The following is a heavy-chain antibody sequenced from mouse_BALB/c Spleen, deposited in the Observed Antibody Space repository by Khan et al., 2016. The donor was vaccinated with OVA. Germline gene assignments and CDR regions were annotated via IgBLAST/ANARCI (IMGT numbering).Heavy chain of an antibody. V-gene: IGHV1-9*01. Sequence: QVQLQQSGGDLMKPGASVKISCKATGYTFSSYWIEWVKQRPGHGLEWIGQIFPGSVSTTYNEKFKGKATSTADTSSNTAYMQLSSLTSEDSAVYYCARGGYGGFAYWGQGTLVTVSA. J-gene: IGHJ3*01. D-gene: IGHD2-2*01. CDR1: GYTFSSYW. CDR2: IFPGSVST. CDR3: ARGGYGGFAY.